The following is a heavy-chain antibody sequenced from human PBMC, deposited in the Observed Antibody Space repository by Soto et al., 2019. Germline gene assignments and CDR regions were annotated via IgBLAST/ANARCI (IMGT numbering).Heavy chain of an antibody. J-gene: IGHJ1*01. CDR2: ISAYNGNT. V-gene: IGHV1-18*01. D-gene: IGHD1-26*01. CDR3: ARGLGGGATTAPFQH. CDR1: GYTFTSYG. Sequence: ASVKVSCKAPGYTFTSYGISWVRQATGQGLEWMGWISAYNGNTNYAQKLQGRVTMPTDTSTSTDYMELRSLRSDDTAVYYCARGLGGGATTAPFQHWGQGTLVTSPQ.